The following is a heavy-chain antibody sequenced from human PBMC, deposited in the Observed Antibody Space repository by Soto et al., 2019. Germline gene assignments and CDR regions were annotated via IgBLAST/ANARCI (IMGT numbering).Heavy chain of an antibody. CDR2: TSGFNGNT. J-gene: IGHJ4*02. Sequence: PGASVKVSCKASGYTFSRYGISWVRQAPGQGLEWMGWTSGFNGNTKESEKLQGRVTLTTDTAANTAHMELRGLRSDDTAVYYCARASAYSTPWSFDNWGQGTLVTVSS. V-gene: IGHV1-18*01. D-gene: IGHD6-13*01. CDR3: ARASAYSTPWSFDN. CDR1: GYTFSRYG.